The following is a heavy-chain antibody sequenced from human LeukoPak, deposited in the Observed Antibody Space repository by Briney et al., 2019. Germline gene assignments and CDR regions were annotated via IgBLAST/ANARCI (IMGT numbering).Heavy chain of an antibody. CDR1: GFTFSSYW. V-gene: IGHV3-7*03. D-gene: IGHD3-3*01. CDR2: INHNGNVN. CDR3: ARGGADPYYDFWSVGRLSLKGFDY. Sequence: PGGSLRLSCAASGFTFSSYWMNWARQAPGKGLEWVASINHNGNVNYYVDSVKGRFTISRDNAKNSLYLQMSNLRAEDTAVYYCARGGADPYYDFWSVGRLSLKGFDYWGQGTLVTVSS. J-gene: IGHJ4*02.